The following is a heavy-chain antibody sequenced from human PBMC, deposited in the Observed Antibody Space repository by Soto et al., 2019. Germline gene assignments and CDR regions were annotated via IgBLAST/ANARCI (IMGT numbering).Heavy chain of an antibody. Sequence: QVHLVQSGAEVKKPGSSVKVSCTSSGDTFSSYSYSWVRLVPGQGLEWMGGFSHVFGGPNYAQNFLDRVTITANQFTRTVYLELGGLTSDDTAVYYCARGVTRGSFTPFDLWGQGTLVTVSS. J-gene: IGHJ4*02. CDR2: FSHVFGGP. V-gene: IGHV1-69*13. CDR3: ARGVTRGSFTPFDL. D-gene: IGHD3-10*01. CDR1: GDTFSSYS.